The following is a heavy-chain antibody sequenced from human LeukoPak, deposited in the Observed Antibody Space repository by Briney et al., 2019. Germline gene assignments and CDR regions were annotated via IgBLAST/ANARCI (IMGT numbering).Heavy chain of an antibody. J-gene: IGHJ4*01. D-gene: IGHD3-22*01. CDR3: ARLYYDSSGYYSNYFDY. CDR1: GGTFSSYA. Sequence: SVKVSCKASGGTFSSYAISWVRQAPGQGLEWMGRIIPILGIANYAQKFQGRVTITADKSTSTAYMELSSLRSEDTAVYYCARLYYDSSGYYSNYFDYWGQEPWSPSPQ. V-gene: IGHV1-69*04. CDR2: IIPILGIA.